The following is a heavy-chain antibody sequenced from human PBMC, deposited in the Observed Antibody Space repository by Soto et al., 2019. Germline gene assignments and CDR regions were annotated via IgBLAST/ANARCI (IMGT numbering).Heavy chain of an antibody. J-gene: IGHJ4*02. CDR3: IRATKWDPQKPSPEYYLDY. Sequence: GGSLRLSCAASGFNFNNYDMHWVRQSKEKGLEWVSGIGPAGDTYYPDSVKGRFTVSRENAENSLYLQMNSLRVGDTAVYYCIRATKWDPQKPSPEYYLDYWSQGTLVTVSS. CDR1: GFNFNNYD. V-gene: IGHV3-13*01. CDR2: IGPAGDT. D-gene: IGHD1-26*01.